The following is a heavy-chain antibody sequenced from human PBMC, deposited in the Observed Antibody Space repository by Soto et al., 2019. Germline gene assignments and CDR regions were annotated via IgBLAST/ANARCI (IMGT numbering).Heavy chain of an antibody. D-gene: IGHD2-2*01. CDR2: ISSSSSTI. V-gene: IGHV3-48*01. Sequence: PGGSLRLSCAASGFTFSSYSMNWVRQAPGKGLEWVSYISSSSSTIYYADSVKGRFTISRDNAKNSLYLQMNSLRAEDTAVYYCARIRYFSSTSCYGIDYWGQGTLLTVSS. CDR3: ARIRYFSSTSCYGIDY. J-gene: IGHJ4*02. CDR1: GFTFSSYS.